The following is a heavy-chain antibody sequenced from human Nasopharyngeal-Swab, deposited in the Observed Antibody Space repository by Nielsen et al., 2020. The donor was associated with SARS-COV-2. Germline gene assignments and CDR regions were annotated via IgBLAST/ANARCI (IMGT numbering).Heavy chain of an antibody. CDR2: INHSGST. CDR3: ARGTSNYYDSSGTIDY. Sequence: WIRQPPGKGLEWIGGINHSGSTNYNPSLKSRVTISVDTSKNQFSLKLSSVTAADTAVYYCARGTSNYYDSSGTIDYWGQGTLVTVSS. V-gene: IGHV4-34*01. D-gene: IGHD3-22*01. J-gene: IGHJ4*02.